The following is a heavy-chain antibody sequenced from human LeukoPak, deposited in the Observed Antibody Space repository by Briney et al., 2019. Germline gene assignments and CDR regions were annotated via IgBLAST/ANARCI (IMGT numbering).Heavy chain of an antibody. D-gene: IGHD3-22*01. CDR3: ARGTRYDSSGYYSQDLDY. V-gene: IGHV3-33*01. J-gene: IGHJ4*02. Sequence: GGSLRLSCAASGFTFRTYGMHWVRPAPGKGLEWAAVIWYDGSNKYYADSVKGRFTISRDNSKNTLYLQMNSLRAEDTAVYYCARGTRYDSSGYYSQDLDYWGQGTLVTVSS. CDR2: IWYDGSNK. CDR1: GFTFRTYG.